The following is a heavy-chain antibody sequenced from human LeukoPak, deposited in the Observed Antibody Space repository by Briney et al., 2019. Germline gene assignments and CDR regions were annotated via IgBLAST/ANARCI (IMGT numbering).Heavy chain of an antibody. D-gene: IGHD1-26*01. CDR3: ARQDSGRSPYYYYHGMDV. J-gene: IGHJ6*02. Sequence: PGGSLRLSCAASGFTFSSYWMSWVRQAPGKGLEWVSYISKSGSDKYYADSVKGRFTISRDNAKNSLYLQMNSLRVEDTAVYYCARQDSGRSPYYYYHGMDVWGQGTTVTVSS. CDR1: GFTFSSYW. CDR2: ISKSGSDK. V-gene: IGHV3-21*04.